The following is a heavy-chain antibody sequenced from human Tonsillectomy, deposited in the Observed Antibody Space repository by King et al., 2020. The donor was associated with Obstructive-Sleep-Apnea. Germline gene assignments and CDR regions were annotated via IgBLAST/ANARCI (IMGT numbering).Heavy chain of an antibody. Sequence: HVQLVQSGVEVKKPGSSVRVSCKASGGTFTNYVISWVRQAPGQGLEWMGGIIPIVGKPNYAQKFQDRVTITADKSTSTAYMELSSLRSEDTAVYYCATALRWDYAADVFYYYIMDVWGQGTTVTVSS. CDR1: GGTFTNYV. V-gene: IGHV1-69*14. CDR2: IIPIVGKP. J-gene: IGHJ6*02. CDR3: ATALRWDYAADVFYYYIMDV. D-gene: IGHD4-17*01.